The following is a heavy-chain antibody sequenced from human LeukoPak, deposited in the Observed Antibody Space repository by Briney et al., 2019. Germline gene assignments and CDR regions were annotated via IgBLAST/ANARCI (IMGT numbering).Heavy chain of an antibody. V-gene: IGHV3-30*18. Sequence: PGRSLRLSCAASGFTFSSYGMHWVRQAPGKGLEWVAVISYDGSNKYYADSVKGRFTISRDNSKNTLYLQMNSLRAEDTAVYYCAKDVRYYYDSSGYLDYWGQGTLVTVSS. J-gene: IGHJ4*02. D-gene: IGHD3-22*01. CDR2: ISYDGSNK. CDR3: AKDVRYYYDSSGYLDY. CDR1: GFTFSSYG.